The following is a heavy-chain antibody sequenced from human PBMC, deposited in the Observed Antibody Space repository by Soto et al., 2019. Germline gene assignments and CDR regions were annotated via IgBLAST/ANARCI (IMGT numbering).Heavy chain of an antibody. CDR3: ARAIPAEYYYMDV. CDR1: GGSISSYY. J-gene: IGHJ6*03. Sequence: SETLSLTCTVSGGSISSYYWSLIRQPPGKGLEWIGYIYYSGSTNYNPSLKSRVTISVDTSKNQFSLKLSSVTAADTAVYYCARAIPAEYYYMDVWGKGTTVTVSS. V-gene: IGHV4-59*01. D-gene: IGHD2-2*01. CDR2: IYYSGST.